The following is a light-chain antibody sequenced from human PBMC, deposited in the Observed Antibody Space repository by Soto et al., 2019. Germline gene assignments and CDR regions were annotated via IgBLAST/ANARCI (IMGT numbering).Light chain of an antibody. CDR1: QSISTY. CDR3: QQFYNYPRT. J-gene: IGKJ1*01. Sequence: DIMLTQSPSSLSASVGDRVTITCRASQSISTYLNWYQQKPGTAPKLLIYASYTLQSGVPSRFSGSGSGTDFTLTISYLQSEDFGTYYCQQFYNYPRTFGQGTKVDIK. V-gene: IGKV1-39*01. CDR2: ASY.